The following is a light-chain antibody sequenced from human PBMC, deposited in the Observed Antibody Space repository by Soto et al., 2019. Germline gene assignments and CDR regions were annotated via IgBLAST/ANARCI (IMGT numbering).Light chain of an antibody. J-gene: IGLJ1*01. V-gene: IGLV2-8*01. Sequence: QSALTQPPSASGSPGQSVAISCTGTTSDIGGYNYVSWYQQHPGKAPKLMIYKVNKRPSGVPDRFSGSKSGNTASLTVSGLQAEDEADYYCSSHGGNSPYVFGTGTQLTVL. CDR3: SSHGGNSPYV. CDR1: TSDIGGYNY. CDR2: KVN.